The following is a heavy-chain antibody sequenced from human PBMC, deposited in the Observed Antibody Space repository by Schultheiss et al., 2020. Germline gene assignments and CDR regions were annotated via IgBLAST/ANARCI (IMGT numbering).Heavy chain of an antibody. J-gene: IGHJ4*02. CDR3: ARVEYSSSSAYFDY. D-gene: IGHD6-6*01. CDR2: ISSSSSYI. Sequence: GGSLRLSCAASGFTFSDYYMSWIRQAPGKGLEWVSSISSSSSYIYYADSVKGRFTISRDNAKNSLYLQMNSLRAEDTAVYYCARVEYSSSSAYFDYWGQGTLVTVSS. V-gene: IGHV3-11*06. CDR1: GFTFSDYY.